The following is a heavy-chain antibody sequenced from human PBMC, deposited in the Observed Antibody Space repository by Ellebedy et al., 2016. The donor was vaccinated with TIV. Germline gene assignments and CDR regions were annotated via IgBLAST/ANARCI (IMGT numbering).Heavy chain of an antibody. J-gene: IGHJ6*02. D-gene: IGHD2-8*01. CDR2: IYHSGST. V-gene: IGHV4-38-2*02. CDR3: ASGMLDIYYYGMDV. Sequence: SETLSLTXTVSGYSISSGYYWGWIRQPPGKGLEWIGSIYHSGSTYYNPSLKSRVTISVDTSKNQFSLKLSSVTAADTAVYYCASGMLDIYYYGMDVWGQGTTVTVSS. CDR1: GYSISSGYY.